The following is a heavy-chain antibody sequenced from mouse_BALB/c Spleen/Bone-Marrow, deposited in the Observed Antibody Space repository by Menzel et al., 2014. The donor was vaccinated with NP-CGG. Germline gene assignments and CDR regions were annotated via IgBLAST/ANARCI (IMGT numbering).Heavy chain of an antibody. V-gene: IGHV2-9*02. CDR2: IWAGGST. J-gene: IGHJ2*01. CDR1: GFSLTSYG. CDR3: AIFITTVVGYFDY. Sequence: VQVVESGPGLVAPSQSLSITCTVSGFSLTSYGVHWVRQPPGKGLEWLGVIWAGGSTNYNSALMSRLSISKDNSKSQVFLEMNSLQTDDTAMYYCAIFITTVVGYFDYWGQGTTLTVSS. D-gene: IGHD1-1*01.